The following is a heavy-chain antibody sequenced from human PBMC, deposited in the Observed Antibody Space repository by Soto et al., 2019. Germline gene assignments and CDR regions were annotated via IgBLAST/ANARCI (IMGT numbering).Heavy chain of an antibody. V-gene: IGHV1-18*01. D-gene: IGHD6-13*01. CDR3: ARDREAATAFSSLYYFYGMDV. CDR1: GYIFTKYG. CDR2: ISGHDGHT. J-gene: IGHJ6*02. Sequence: QIHLVQSGPEVKKAGASVKVSCKASGYIFTKYGISWVRQAPGQGLEWMGWISGHDGHTTYAQKFQGRVTMTTDTSKSTAYMEVRSRRSDDTAIYYCARDREAATAFSSLYYFYGMDVWGQGTTVTVSS.